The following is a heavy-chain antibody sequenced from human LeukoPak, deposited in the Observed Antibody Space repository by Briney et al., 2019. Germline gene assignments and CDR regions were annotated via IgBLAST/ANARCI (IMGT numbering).Heavy chain of an antibody. CDR2: ISSSGSTI. J-gene: IGHJ4*02. D-gene: IGHD3-10*01. CDR1: GFTFSSYE. V-gene: IGHV3-48*03. Sequence: GGSLRLSCVASGFTFSSYEMNWVRQAPGKGLEWVSSISSSGSTIYNADSVKGRFTISRDNAKNSLYLQMNTLRAEDTAVYYCASGGSYDFWGQGILVTVSS. CDR3: ASGGSYDF.